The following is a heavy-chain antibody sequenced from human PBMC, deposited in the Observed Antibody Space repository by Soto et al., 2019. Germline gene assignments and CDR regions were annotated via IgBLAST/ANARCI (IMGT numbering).Heavy chain of an antibody. D-gene: IGHD2-2*01. Sequence: EVQLVESGGGLVQPGRSLRLSCAASGFTFDDYAMHWVRQAPGKGLEWVSGISWNSGSIGYADSVKGRFTISRDNAKNSLYLQMNSLRAEDTALYYCAKGGQLLSEGGGYWGHATLVTVSS. J-gene: IGHJ4*01. CDR1: GFTFDDYA. CDR3: AKGGQLLSEGGGY. V-gene: IGHV3-9*01. CDR2: ISWNSGSI.